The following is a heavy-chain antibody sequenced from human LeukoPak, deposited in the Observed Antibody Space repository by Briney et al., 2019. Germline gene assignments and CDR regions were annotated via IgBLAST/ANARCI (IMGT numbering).Heavy chain of an antibody. CDR3: ARFIYSTSCFDY. CDR2: IYSGGSP. D-gene: IGHD2-21*01. J-gene: IGHJ4*02. CDR1: SGSIRNYY. Sequence: SETLSLTCTVSSGSIRNYYWRWLRQPPGKGREGFGTIYSGGSPTSTPSLRSRVTISVDPSQNQISLKLTSVTAADTAVYYCARFIYSTSCFDYWGPGTLVTVSS. V-gene: IGHV4-4*09.